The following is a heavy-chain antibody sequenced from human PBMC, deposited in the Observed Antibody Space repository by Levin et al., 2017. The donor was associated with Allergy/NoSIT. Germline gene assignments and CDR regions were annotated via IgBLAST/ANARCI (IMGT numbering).Heavy chain of an antibody. J-gene: IGHJ3*02. D-gene: IGHD2-2*02. CDR1: GFTFSNYW. V-gene: IGHV3-74*01. CDR3: ARLASRSTSCYTCAFDS. CDR2: INSDGSST. Sequence: RGESLKISCAASGFTFSNYWMHWVRQAPGKGLVWVSRINSDGSSTTYADSVKGRFTISRDNAKNTLFLQMNSLRAEDTAVYYCARLASRSTSCYTCAFDSWGQGTMVTVSS.